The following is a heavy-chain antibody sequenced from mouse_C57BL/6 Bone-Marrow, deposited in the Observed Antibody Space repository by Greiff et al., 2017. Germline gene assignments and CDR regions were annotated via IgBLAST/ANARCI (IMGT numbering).Heavy chain of an antibody. CDR3: ARSWGYDDDKGWYFDV. J-gene: IGHJ1*03. V-gene: IGHV1-63*01. CDR1: GYTFTNYW. D-gene: IGHD2-4*01. CDR2: IYPGGGYT. Sequence: VQRVESGAELVRPGTSVKMSCKASGYTFTNYWIGWAKQRPGHGLEWIGDIYPGGGYTNYNEKFKGKATLTADKSSSTAYMQFSSLTSEDSAIYYCARSWGYDDDKGWYFDVWGTGTTVTVSS.